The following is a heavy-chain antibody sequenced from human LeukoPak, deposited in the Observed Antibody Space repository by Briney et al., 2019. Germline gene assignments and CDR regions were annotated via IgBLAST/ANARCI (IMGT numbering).Heavy chain of an antibody. CDR3: VRGGSLDS. J-gene: IGHJ4*02. Sequence: ASVKVSCKASGYTFSQHYIHWVRQVSGQGLEWMGIINPIGSSTSYAQRFQGRVTMTRDVSTSTVYMDLSSLTSEDTAVYYCVRGGSLDSWGPGTLVIVSS. CDR2: INPIGSST. V-gene: IGHV1-46*01. CDR1: GYTFSQHY. D-gene: IGHD1-26*01.